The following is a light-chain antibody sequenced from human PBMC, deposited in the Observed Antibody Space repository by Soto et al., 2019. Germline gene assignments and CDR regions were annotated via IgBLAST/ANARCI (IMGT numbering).Light chain of an antibody. CDR2: GAS. J-gene: IGKJ1*01. Sequence: EIVLTQSPGTLSLSPGERATLSCRASQSVSNYLAWYQQKPGQAPRLLIYGASSRATGIPDRFSGSGSGTEFTLTISRLEPEDFAVYYCQQYGGSPQTFGRGTKVEIK. V-gene: IGKV3-20*01. CDR1: QSVSNY. CDR3: QQYGGSPQT.